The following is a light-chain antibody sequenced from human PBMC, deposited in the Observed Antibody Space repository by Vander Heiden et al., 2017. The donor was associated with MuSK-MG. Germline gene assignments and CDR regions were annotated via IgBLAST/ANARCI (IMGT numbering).Light chain of an antibody. Sequence: QSALTQPAPVSGSPGQSITISCTGTSSDLGAYNYVSWHQQPPGKAPKLMIYDVSHRPSGVSNRFSGSKSGNTASLTISGLQAEDDADYFCSSYTSSSTLNYVFGTGTKVTVL. CDR1: SSDLGAYNY. J-gene: IGLJ1*01. V-gene: IGLV2-14*03. CDR3: SSYTSSSTLNYV. CDR2: DVS.